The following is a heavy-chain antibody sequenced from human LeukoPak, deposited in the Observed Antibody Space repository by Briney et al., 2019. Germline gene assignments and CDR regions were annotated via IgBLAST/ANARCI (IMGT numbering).Heavy chain of an antibody. D-gene: IGHD3-10*01. V-gene: IGHV3-53*01. J-gene: IGHJ5*02. CDR2: IYSGGST. CDR1: GFTVSSNY. Sequence: GGSLRLSCAASGFTVSSNYMSWVRQAPGKGLEWVSVIYSGGSTYYADSVKGRFTISRDNSKNTLYLQMNSLRAEDTAVYYCARGGPGVYGSGSFTWFDPWGHGTLVTVSS. CDR3: ARGGPGVYGSGSFTWFDP.